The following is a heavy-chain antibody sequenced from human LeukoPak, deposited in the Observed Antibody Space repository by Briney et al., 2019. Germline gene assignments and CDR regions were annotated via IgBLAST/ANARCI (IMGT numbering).Heavy chain of an antibody. D-gene: IGHD6-6*01. J-gene: IGHJ5*02. Sequence: SETLSLTCTVPGGSISSGGYYWSWIRQPPGKGLEWIGYIYHSGSTYYNPSLKSRVTISVDRSKNQFSLKLSSVTAADTAVYYCARSYSSSSGNWFDPWGQGTLVTVSS. CDR3: ARSYSSSSGNWFDP. CDR2: IYHSGST. CDR1: GGSISSGGYY. V-gene: IGHV4-30-2*01.